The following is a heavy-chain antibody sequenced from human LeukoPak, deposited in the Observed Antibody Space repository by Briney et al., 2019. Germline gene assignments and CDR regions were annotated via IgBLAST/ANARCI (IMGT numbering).Heavy chain of an antibody. CDR3: ARDRVVAANYYYYMDV. Sequence: GASVKVSCKASGGTFSSYAISWVRQAPGQGLEWMGRIIPIFGTANYAQKFQGRVTITTDESTSTAYMELSILRSEDTAVYYCARDRVVAANYYYYMDVWGKGTTVTVSS. D-gene: IGHD2-15*01. CDR1: GGTFSSYA. V-gene: IGHV1-69*05. CDR2: IIPIFGTA. J-gene: IGHJ6*03.